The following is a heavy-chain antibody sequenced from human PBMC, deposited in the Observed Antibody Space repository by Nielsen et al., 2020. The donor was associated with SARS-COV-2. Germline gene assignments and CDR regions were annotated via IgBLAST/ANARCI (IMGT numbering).Heavy chain of an antibody. D-gene: IGHD5-24*01. CDR3: ARRKGWLQSVDY. CDR2: ISSSGSTI. V-gene: IGHV3-48*04. Sequence: GGSLRLSCAASGFTFSSYSMNWVRQAQGKGLEWVSYISSSGSTIYYADSVKGRFTISRDNAKNSLYLQMNSLRAEDTAVYYCARRKGWLQSVDYWGQGTLVTVSS. CDR1: GFTFSSYS. J-gene: IGHJ4*02.